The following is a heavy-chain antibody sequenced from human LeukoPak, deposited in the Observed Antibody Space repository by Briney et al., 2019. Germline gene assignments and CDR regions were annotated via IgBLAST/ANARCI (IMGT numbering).Heavy chain of an antibody. CDR2: ISSSSSTI. V-gene: IGHV3-48*04. CDR1: GFTFISYT. Sequence: GGSLRLSCAASGFTFISYTMNWVRQAPGKGLEWVSSISSSSSTIYYADSVKGRFTISRDNAKNSLYLQMNSLRAEDTAVYYCVQESSSLLRSYFDYWGQGTLVIVSS. CDR3: VQESSSLLRSYFDY. J-gene: IGHJ4*02. D-gene: IGHD2-15*01.